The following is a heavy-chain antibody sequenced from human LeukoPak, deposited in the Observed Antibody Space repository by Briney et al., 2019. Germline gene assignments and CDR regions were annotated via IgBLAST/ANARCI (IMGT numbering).Heavy chain of an antibody. D-gene: IGHD3-10*01. CDR2: ITSTSTYI. CDR3: ARDLGPVHSGY. V-gene: IGHV3-21*01. Sequence: PGGSLRLSCAASGFTFSTYNMNWVRQTPGKGLEWVSSITSTSTYIYYADSVKGRFTISRDDAKNSLYLQMNSLRAEDTAVYYCARDLGPVHSGYWGQGTLVTVSS. J-gene: IGHJ4*02. CDR1: GFTFSTYN.